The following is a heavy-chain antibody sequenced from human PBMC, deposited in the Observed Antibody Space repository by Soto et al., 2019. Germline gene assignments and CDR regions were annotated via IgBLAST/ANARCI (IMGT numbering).Heavy chain of an antibody. J-gene: IGHJ1*01. CDR1: GFTFSSYA. D-gene: IGHD6-19*01. CDR2: ISGSGGST. CDR3: AKRRDSSGWYVSRAEYFQH. Sequence: GGSLRLSCAASGFTFSSYAMSWVRQAPGKGLEWVSAISGSGGSTYYADSVKGRFTISSDNSKNTLYLQMNSLRAEDTAVYYCAKRRDSSGWYVSRAEYFQHWGQGTLVTVSS. V-gene: IGHV3-23*01.